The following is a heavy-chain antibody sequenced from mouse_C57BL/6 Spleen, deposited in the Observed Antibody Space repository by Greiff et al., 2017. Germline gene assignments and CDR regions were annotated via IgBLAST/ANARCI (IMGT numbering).Heavy chain of an antibody. V-gene: IGHV1-42*01. CDR1: GYSFTGYY. CDR2: INPSTGGT. CDR3: ARGEYWEFDV. Sequence: EVQLQQSGPELVKPGASVKISCKASGYSFTGYYMNWVKQSPEKSLEWIGEINPSTGGTTYNQKFKAKATLTVDKSSSTAYMQLKNLTSEDSAVYYCARGEYWEFDVWGTGTTVTVSA. J-gene: IGHJ1*03.